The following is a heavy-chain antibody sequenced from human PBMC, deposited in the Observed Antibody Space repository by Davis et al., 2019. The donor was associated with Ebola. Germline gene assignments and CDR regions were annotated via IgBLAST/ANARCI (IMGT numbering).Heavy chain of an antibody. CDR3: ARDLTVRGIAAAGSGY. V-gene: IGHV1-46*01. CDR2: INPSGGST. J-gene: IGHJ4*02. Sequence: ASVKVSCKASGGTFSSYAISWVRQAPGQGFEWMGIINPSGGSTSYAQKFQGRVTMTRDTSTSTVYMELSSLRSEDTAVYYCARDLTVRGIAAAGSGYWGQGTLVTVSS. CDR1: GGTFSSYA. D-gene: IGHD6-13*01.